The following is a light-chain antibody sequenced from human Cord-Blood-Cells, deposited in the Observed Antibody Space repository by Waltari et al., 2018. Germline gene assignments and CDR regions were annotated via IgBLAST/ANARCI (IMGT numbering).Light chain of an antibody. CDR3: CSYAGSSTFVV. CDR1: SSDVGSYHL. V-gene: IGLV2-23*03. CDR2: EGS. J-gene: IGLJ2*01. Sequence: QSALTQPPSVSRSPGQSSTIPCTGTSSDVGSYHLVSWYQQHPGKAPKRMIYEGSKRPSGVSNRCAGSKSGNTASLTISGLQAEDEADYYCCSYAGSSTFVVFGGGTKLTVL.